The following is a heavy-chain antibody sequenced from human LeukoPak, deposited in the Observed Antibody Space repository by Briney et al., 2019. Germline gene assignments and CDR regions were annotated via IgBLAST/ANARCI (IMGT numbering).Heavy chain of an antibody. CDR1: GFTFSSYG. V-gene: IGHV3-48*04. CDR2: ISSSGSTI. D-gene: IGHD2-15*01. Sequence: GGSLRLSCAASGFTFSSYGMSWVRQAPGKGLEWVSYISSSGSTIYYADSVKGRFTISRDNAKNSLYLQMNSLRAEDTAVYYCARGDCSGGSCYLSLTTIDYWGQGTLVTVSS. J-gene: IGHJ4*02. CDR3: ARGDCSGGSCYLSLTTIDY.